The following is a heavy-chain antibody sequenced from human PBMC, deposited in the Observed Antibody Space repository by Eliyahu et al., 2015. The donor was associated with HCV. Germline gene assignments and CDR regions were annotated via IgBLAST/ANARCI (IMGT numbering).Heavy chain of an antibody. V-gene: IGHV1-24*01. CDR3: ATAPFISVGRYEQQLVPVWFDP. J-gene: IGHJ5*02. Sequence: QVQLVQSGAEVKKPGASVKVSCKVSGYTLTELSMHWVRQAPGKGLEWMEVFDPEDGETIYAQKFQGRVTMTEDTSTDTAYMELSSPESEDTAVYYCATAPFISVGRYEQQLVPVWFDPWGQGTLVTVSS. D-gene: IGHD6-13*01. CDR1: GYTLTELS. CDR2: FDPEDGET.